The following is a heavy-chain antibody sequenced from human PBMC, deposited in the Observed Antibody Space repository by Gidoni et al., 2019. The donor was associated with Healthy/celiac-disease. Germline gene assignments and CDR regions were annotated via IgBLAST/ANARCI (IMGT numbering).Heavy chain of an antibody. V-gene: IGHV4-38-2*02. D-gene: IGHD2-2*01. CDR3: AREPSGTSGWFDP. CDR2: IYHSGST. Sequence: QVQLQESGPGLVKPSETLSLTCAFSGYSISSGYYWGWIRQPPGKGLEWIGSIYHSGSTYHNPSLKSRVTISVDTSKNQFSLKLSSVTAADTAGYYCAREPSGTSGWFDPWGQGTLVTVSS. CDR1: GYSISSGYY. J-gene: IGHJ5*02.